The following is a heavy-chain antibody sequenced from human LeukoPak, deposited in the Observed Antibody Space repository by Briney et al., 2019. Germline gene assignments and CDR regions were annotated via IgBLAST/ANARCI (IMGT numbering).Heavy chain of an antibody. CDR2: ISGSGGST. Sequence: GGSLRLSCAASGFTFSSYAMSWVRQAPEKGLEWVSAISGSGGSTYYADSVKGRFTISRDNSKNTLYLQMNSLRAEDTAVYYCAKGGVRTIVVVTAIDYWGQGTLVTVSS. J-gene: IGHJ4*02. V-gene: IGHV3-23*01. CDR3: AKGGVRTIVVVTAIDY. D-gene: IGHD2-21*02. CDR1: GFTFSSYA.